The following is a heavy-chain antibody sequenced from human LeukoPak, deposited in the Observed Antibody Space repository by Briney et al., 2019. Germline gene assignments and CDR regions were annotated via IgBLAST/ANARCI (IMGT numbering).Heavy chain of an antibody. CDR2: IYYSGST. CDR3: ARRTDSGSWYFDL. V-gene: IGHV4-59*01. J-gene: IGHJ2*01. CDR1: GGSIRNYY. D-gene: IGHD6-6*01. Sequence: SETLSLTCTVSGGSIRNYYWSWIRQPPGMGLEWIGNIYYSGSTNYSPSLKSRVTISVETSKNQFSLNLSSVTAADTAVYYCARRTDSGSWYFDLWGRGTLVTLSS.